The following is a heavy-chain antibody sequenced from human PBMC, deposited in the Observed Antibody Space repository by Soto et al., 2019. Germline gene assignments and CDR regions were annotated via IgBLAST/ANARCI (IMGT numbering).Heavy chain of an antibody. CDR1: GGSFSGYY. D-gene: IGHD2-21*02. CDR3: ARSRVVTDTFHYYFPMEV. CDR2: INHSGST. J-gene: IGHJ6*02. V-gene: IGHV4-34*01. Sequence: SETLSLTCAVYGGSFSGYYWSWIRQPPGKGLEWIGEINHSGSTNYNPSLKSRVTISVDTSKNQFSLNLSSVTAADTAVYYCARSRVVTDTFHYYFPMEVWGQGNTVT.